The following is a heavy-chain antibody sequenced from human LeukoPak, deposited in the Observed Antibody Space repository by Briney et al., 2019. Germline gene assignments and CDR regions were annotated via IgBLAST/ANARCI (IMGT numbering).Heavy chain of an antibody. D-gene: IGHD3-16*02. J-gene: IGHJ5*02. V-gene: IGHV3-23*01. Sequence: PGGSLRLSCAASGFTFSSYAMSWVRQAPGKGLEWVSAISGSGGSTYYADSVKGRFTISRDNSKNTLYLQMSSLRAEDTAVYYCAKDEGYPNWFDPWGQGTLVTVSS. CDR1: GFTFSSYA. CDR3: AKDEGYPNWFDP. CDR2: ISGSGGST.